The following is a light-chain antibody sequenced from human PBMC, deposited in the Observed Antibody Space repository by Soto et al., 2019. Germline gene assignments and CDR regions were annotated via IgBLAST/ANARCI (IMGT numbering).Light chain of an antibody. CDR2: EDN. J-gene: IGLJ3*02. Sequence: NFMLTQPHSVSESPGRPVTISCTRSGGSIASGLVQWYQVRPGSGPTTVISEDNQRPSGVPDRFSGSIDSSSNSAALTISGLKPEDEADYYGQSSQDDFWVFGGGTKLTVL. CDR1: GGSIASGL. CDR3: QSSQDDFWV. V-gene: IGLV6-57*04.